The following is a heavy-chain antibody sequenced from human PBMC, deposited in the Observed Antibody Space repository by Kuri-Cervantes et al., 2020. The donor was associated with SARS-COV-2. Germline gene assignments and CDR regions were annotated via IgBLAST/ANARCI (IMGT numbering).Heavy chain of an antibody. Sequence: ASVKVSCKASGYTFTSYAMHWVRQAPGQRLEWMGWINAGNGNTKYSQKFQGRVTITRDTSASTAYMELSSLRSEDTAVYYCARHPVYYDILTGYYTPYYFDYWGQGTLVTVSS. J-gene: IGHJ4*02. CDR2: INAGNGNT. CDR3: ARHPVYYDILTGYYTPYYFDY. D-gene: IGHD3-9*01. V-gene: IGHV1-3*01. CDR1: GYTFTSYA.